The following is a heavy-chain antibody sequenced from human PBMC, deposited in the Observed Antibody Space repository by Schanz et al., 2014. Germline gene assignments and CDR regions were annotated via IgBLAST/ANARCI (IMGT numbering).Heavy chain of an antibody. CDR3: AKDDGAAAITDDAFDI. V-gene: IGHV3-30*02. J-gene: IGHJ3*02. Sequence: QVQLLESGGGVVQPGGSLRLSCAASGFTFRDFGLHWVRQAPGKGLEWVSFILYDGTNKDYADSVKGRFTISRDNSKNTLNMQMNSLTVEDTAVYYCAKDDGAAAITDDAFDIWGQGTMVTVSS. CDR2: ILYDGTNK. D-gene: IGHD6-13*01. CDR1: GFTFRDFG.